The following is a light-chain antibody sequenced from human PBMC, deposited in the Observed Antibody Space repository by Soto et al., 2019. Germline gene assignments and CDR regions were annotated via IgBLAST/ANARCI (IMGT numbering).Light chain of an antibody. CDR3: CSYTTRSTWV. Sequence: QSALTQPPSASGSPGQSVTISCTGTSSDVGKYDYVSWFQHHPGKAPKLIIYEVSKRPSGVPDRFSGSKSGSTASLTVSGLQTEDEADYYCCSYTTRSTWVFGGGTKLTVL. CDR2: EVS. CDR1: SSDVGKYDY. V-gene: IGLV2-8*01. J-gene: IGLJ3*02.